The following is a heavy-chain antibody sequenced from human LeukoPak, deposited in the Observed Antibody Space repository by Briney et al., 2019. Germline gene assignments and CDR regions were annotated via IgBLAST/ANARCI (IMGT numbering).Heavy chain of an antibody. Sequence: ASVKVSCKASGYTFSDHYIHWVRQAPGQGLEWMGWINPNNGGTNYAQKFQGRVTMSRDTSIATAYMELKRLRSDDTAVYYCAGGIASYSSSYFDYWGQGALVTVSS. CDR3: AGGIASYSSSYFDY. V-gene: IGHV1-2*02. CDR2: INPNNGGT. J-gene: IGHJ4*02. D-gene: IGHD1-26*01. CDR1: GYTFSDHY.